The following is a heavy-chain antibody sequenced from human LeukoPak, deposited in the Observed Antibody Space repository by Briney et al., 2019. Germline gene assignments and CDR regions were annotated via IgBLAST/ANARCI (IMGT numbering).Heavy chain of an antibody. V-gene: IGHV1-69*13. D-gene: IGHD3-22*01. J-gene: IGHJ4*02. CDR2: IIPIFGTA. CDR1: GGTFSSYA. CDR3: ARGKVYYYDSSGIVED. Sequence: SVKVSCKPCGGTFSSYAISWVRQAPGQGLEWMGRIIPIFGTANYAQKFQGRVTITPDESTSTAYMELSSLRSEDTAVYYCARGKVYYYDSSGIVEDWGQGTLVTVSS.